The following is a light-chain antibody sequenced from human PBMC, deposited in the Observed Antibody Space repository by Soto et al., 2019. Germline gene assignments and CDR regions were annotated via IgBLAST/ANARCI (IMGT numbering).Light chain of an antibody. CDR1: QSVSRSY. CDR2: GAS. J-gene: IGKJ4*01. Sequence: EIVLTQSPGTLSLSPGERVTLSCRASQSVSRSYLAWYQQKPGQAPRLLIYGASSRATGIPDRFSGSGSGTDFTLTISRLEPEDFAVYYCQQYGSSLALTFGGGTKVEIK. V-gene: IGKV3-20*01. CDR3: QQYGSSLALT.